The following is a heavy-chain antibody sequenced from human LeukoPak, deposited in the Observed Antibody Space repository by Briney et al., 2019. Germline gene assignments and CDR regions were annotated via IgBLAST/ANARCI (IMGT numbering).Heavy chain of an antibody. CDR1: GFIVSNNY. D-gene: IGHD3-10*01. CDR3: ATTGSGDHYNYFDH. V-gene: IGHV3-66*01. J-gene: IGHJ4*02. CDR2: IYGGGNT. Sequence: GGSLRVSCAASGFIVSNNYMTWVRQAPGKGLEWVSVIYGGGNTYYADSVKGRFTISRDNSKNTLYLQMNSLRADDTAVYYCATTGSGDHYNYFDHWGQGTLVTVSS.